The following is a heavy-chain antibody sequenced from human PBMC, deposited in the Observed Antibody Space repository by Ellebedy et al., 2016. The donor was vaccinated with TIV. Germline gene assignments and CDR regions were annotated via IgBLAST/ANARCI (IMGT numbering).Heavy chain of an antibody. CDR2: ISDSGGNT. CDR3: TKDVYSSSLNWFDS. D-gene: IGHD6-13*01. J-gene: IGHJ5*01. Sequence: GESLKISCAASGFTFSRYAMSWVRQAPGKGLEWVSGISDSGGNTFYADSVKDRFTISRDNSKNTLFLQMIRLRAEDTAIYYCTKDVYSSSLNWFDSWGQGALVTVSS. V-gene: IGHV3-23*01. CDR1: GFTFSRYA.